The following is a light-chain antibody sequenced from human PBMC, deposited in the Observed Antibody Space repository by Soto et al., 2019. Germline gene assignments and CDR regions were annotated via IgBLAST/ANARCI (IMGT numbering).Light chain of an antibody. CDR3: QQYNNWPRT. CDR2: GAS. Sequence: EIVMTQSPATLSVSPGERATLSCRASQSVSSNLAWYQQNPGQAPRLLIYGASTRATGIPARFSGSGSGTEFTLTISSLQSEDFAVYYCQQYNNWPRTFGQGTKVE. CDR1: QSVSSN. V-gene: IGKV3-15*01. J-gene: IGKJ1*01.